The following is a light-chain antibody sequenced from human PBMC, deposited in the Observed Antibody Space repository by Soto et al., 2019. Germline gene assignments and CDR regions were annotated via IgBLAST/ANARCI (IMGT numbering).Light chain of an antibody. CDR2: GVS. V-gene: IGKV3D-15*01. J-gene: IGKJ5*01. CDR1: QTGSNSY. Sequence: IVLTQSPGTLSLSPGESATLSCRASQTGSNSYLAWYQQKSGQAPRLLIYGVSTRATGTPDRFSGSGSGTQFTLTISSLQSEEFAVYYCQQYNNWPITFGQGTRLEIK. CDR3: QQYNNWPIT.